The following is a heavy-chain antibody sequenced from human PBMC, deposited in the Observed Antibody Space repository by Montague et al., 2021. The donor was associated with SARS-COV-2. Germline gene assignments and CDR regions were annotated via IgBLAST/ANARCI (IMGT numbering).Heavy chain of an antibody. CDR2: IYYSGTT. D-gene: IGHD2/OR15-2a*01. CDR1: GGSISSSSHY. Sequence: SETLSLTCSVSGGSISSSSHYLAWIRQPPGRRLEWIGTIYYSGTTLYHPSLKSRITMSVDTSDNQFSLQLNSVSAADTAIYYCARAQMAVREYDPDYWGQGTLVTVSS. J-gene: IGHJ4*02. CDR3: ARAQMAVREYDPDY. V-gene: IGHV4-39*01.